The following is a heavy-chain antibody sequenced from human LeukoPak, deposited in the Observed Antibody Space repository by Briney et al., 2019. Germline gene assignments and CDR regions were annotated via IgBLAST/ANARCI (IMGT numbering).Heavy chain of an antibody. Sequence: NTSETLSLTCTVSGGSISSSSYYRGWIRQPPGKGLEWIGSIYYSGSTYYNPSLKSRVTISVDTSKNQFSLKLSSVTAADTAVYYCARELFWGGSYYFDYWGQGTLVTVSS. CDR2: IYYSGST. D-gene: IGHD1-26*01. CDR1: GGSISSSSYY. J-gene: IGHJ4*02. V-gene: IGHV4-39*07. CDR3: ARELFWGGSYYFDY.